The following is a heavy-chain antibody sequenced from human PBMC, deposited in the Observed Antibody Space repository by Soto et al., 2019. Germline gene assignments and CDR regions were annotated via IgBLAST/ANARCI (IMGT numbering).Heavy chain of an antibody. CDR1: DYEFVRFP. J-gene: IGHJ3*02. CDR3: DRETMTTVNNDAFDI. Sequence: PSVKVTCKAYDYEFVRFPISWVRHARGQGLEWMGIINPSGGSTSYAQKFQGRVTMTRDTSTSTVYMELSSLRSEDTAVYYCDRETMTTVNNDAFDIRGQGTMVTVSS. V-gene: IGHV1-46*03. D-gene: IGHD4-17*01. CDR2: INPSGGST.